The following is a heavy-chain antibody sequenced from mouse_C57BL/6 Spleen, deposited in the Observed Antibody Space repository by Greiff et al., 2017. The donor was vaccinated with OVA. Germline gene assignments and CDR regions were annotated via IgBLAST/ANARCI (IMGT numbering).Heavy chain of an antibody. CDR2: ISDGGSYT. Sequence: EVQLVESGGGLVKPGGSLKLSCAASGFTFSSYAMSWVRQTPEKRLEWVATISDGGSYTYYPDNVKGRFTISRDNAKNNLYLQMSHLKSEDTAMYYCAREGGRLPHYFDYWGQGTTLTVSS. V-gene: IGHV5-4*01. J-gene: IGHJ2*01. CDR1: GFTFSSYA. CDR3: AREGGRLPHYFDY. D-gene: IGHD2-2*01.